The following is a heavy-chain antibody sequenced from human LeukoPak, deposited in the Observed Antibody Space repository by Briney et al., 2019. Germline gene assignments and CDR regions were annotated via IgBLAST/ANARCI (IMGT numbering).Heavy chain of an antibody. V-gene: IGHV3-11*01. J-gene: IGHJ4*02. CDR1: GFTFSDYY. CDR3: AKLSSPKYSYGTDLDY. Sequence: GGSLRLSCAASGFTFSDYYMSWIRQAPGKGLEWVSYISSSGSTIYYADSVKGRFTISRDNSKNTLYLQMNSLRAEDTAVYYCAKLSSPKYSYGTDLDYWGQGTLVTVSS. D-gene: IGHD5-18*01. CDR2: ISSSGSTI.